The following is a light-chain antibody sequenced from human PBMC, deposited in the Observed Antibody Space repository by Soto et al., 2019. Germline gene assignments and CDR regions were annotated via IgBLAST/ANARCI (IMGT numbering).Light chain of an antibody. Sequence: DLQMTQSPSTLSASVGDRVTITCRASQSVRSWLAWYQQKPGKAPDLLIYQASNLETEVPSRFSGSGSGTDFTLTISSLQPDDFATYYCQQYNSYPYTFGQGTKLEIK. V-gene: IGKV1-5*03. CDR2: QAS. CDR1: QSVRSW. CDR3: QQYNSYPYT. J-gene: IGKJ2*01.